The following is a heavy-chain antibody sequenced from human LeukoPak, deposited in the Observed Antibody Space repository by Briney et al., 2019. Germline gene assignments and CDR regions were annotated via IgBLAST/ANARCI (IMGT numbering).Heavy chain of an antibody. CDR1: GGSIASYNYF. CDR3: AREVDEPASEDAFDI. CDR2: IFYSGTT. V-gene: IGHV4-31*03. D-gene: IGHD2-2*01. J-gene: IGHJ3*02. Sequence: SQTLSLTCTVSGGSIASYNYFWSWIRQHPEKGLEWIGYIFYSGTTYYNPSLKSRVTISVDTSKNQFPLKLNSVIAADTAVYYCAREVDEPASEDAFDIWGQGTMVTVSS.